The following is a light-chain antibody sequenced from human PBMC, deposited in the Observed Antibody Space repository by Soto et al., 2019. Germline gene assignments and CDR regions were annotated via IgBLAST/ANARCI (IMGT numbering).Light chain of an antibody. J-gene: IGKJ5*01. V-gene: IGKV3-15*01. CDR1: RTVSRN. CDR2: DIS. CDR3: QQYNNWPS. Sequence: EVVRTQSPATLSVTPGETATLSCRASRTVSRNLAWYQQRPGQAPRLLIYDISNRAAGFPARFSGSGSETEFTLPIRSLQSEYFAVYFCQQYNNWPSFGQGTRLEIK.